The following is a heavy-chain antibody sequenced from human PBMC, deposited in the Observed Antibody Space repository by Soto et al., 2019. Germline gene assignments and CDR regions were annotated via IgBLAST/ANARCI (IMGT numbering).Heavy chain of an antibody. CDR1: GFTFSSYG. CDR2: ISYDGSNK. CDR3: AKDMTLASIAAAQVDY. D-gene: IGHD6-13*01. J-gene: IGHJ4*02. Sequence: GGSLRLSCAASGFTFSSYGMHWVRQAPGKGLEWVAVISYDGSNKYYADSVKGRFTISRDNSKNTLYLQMNSLRAEDTAVYYCAKDMTLASIAAAQVDYWGQGTLVTVSS. V-gene: IGHV3-30*18.